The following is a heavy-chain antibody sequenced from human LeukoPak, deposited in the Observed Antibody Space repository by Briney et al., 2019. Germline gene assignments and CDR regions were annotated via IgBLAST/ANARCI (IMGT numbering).Heavy chain of an antibody. CDR2: IYYSGNT. CDR3: ARVRGYSYDSSDFDY. J-gene: IGHJ4*02. D-gene: IGHD5-18*01. Sequence: SETLSLTCTVSGDSISYYCWSWIRQPPGKGLEWIGKIYYSGNTNYNPSLKSRVTVSVDTSKNQFSLKLSSVTAADTAVYYCARVRGYSYDSSDFDYWGQGTLVTVSS. CDR1: GDSISYYC. V-gene: IGHV4-59*01.